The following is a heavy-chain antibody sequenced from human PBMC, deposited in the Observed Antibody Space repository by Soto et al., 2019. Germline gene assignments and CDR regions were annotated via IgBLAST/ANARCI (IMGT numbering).Heavy chain of an antibody. CDR3: ARCDIVVVPAENAFDI. CDR1: GVSFSGYY. Sequence: QVQLQQWGAGLLKPSETLSLTCAVYGVSFSGYYWSWIRQPPGKGLEWIGEINHSGSTNYNPSLKSRVTISVDTSKNQFSLKLSSVTAADTAVYYCARCDIVVVPAENAFDIWGQGTMVTVSS. D-gene: IGHD2-2*01. V-gene: IGHV4-34*01. CDR2: INHSGST. J-gene: IGHJ3*02.